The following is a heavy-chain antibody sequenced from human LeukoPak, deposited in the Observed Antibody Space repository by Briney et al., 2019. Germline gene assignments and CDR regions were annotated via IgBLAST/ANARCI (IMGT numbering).Heavy chain of an antibody. CDR2: IHYSEST. D-gene: IGHD4-17*01. Sequence: SETLSLTCTVSGGSFSSDKYYWTWIRQHPGKGLEWIGHIHYSESTYYSPSLKRRLTISLDTSKNEFSLKLSSVTAADTAIYYCARAAINDYGDYERGDAFDIWGQGTMVTVSS. J-gene: IGHJ3*02. V-gene: IGHV4-31*03. CDR1: GGSFSSDKYY. CDR3: ARAAINDYGDYERGDAFDI.